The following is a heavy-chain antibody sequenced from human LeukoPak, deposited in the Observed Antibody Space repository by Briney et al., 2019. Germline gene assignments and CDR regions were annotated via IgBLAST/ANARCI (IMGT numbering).Heavy chain of an antibody. CDR1: GFTLSTSG. CDR3: AKDFVVVPGNVNYFDY. D-gene: IGHD2-21*02. J-gene: IGHJ4*02. CDR2: ITGRGGST. V-gene: IGHV3-23*01. Sequence: PGRSLRLSCAASGFTLSTSGMSWVRQAPGKGLEWVSTITGRGGSTYYADSVKGRFTVSRDNSKNTLYVQMKSLRAEDTAVYYCAKDFVVVPGNVNYFDYWGQGTLVTVSS.